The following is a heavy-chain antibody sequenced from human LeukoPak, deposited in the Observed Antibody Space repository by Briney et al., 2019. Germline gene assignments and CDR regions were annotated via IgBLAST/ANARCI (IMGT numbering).Heavy chain of an antibody. CDR1: GFTFDDYA. J-gene: IGHJ4*02. Sequence: HPGGSLRLSCAASGFTFDDYAMHWVRQAPGKGLEWVSGISWNSGSIGYADPVKGRFTISRDNAKNSLYLQMNSLRGEDTALYYCARMPAFSGSYWAYFDYWGQGTLVTVSS. CDR3: ARMPAFSGSYWAYFDY. CDR2: ISWNSGSI. D-gene: IGHD1-26*01. V-gene: IGHV3-9*01.